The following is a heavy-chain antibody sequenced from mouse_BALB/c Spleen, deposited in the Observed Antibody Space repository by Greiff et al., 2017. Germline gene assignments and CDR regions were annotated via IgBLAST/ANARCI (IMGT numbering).Heavy chain of an antibody. CDR2: INPYNDGT. Sequence: VQLQQSGPELVKPGASVKMSCKASGYTFTSYVMHWVKQKPGQGLEWIGYINPYNDGTKYNEKFKGKATLTSDKSSSTAYMELSSLTSEDSAVYYGARDGNLLAMDYWGQGTSVTVSS. CDR3: ARDGNLLAMDY. D-gene: IGHD2-1*01. V-gene: IGHV1-14*01. J-gene: IGHJ4*01. CDR1: GYTFTSYV.